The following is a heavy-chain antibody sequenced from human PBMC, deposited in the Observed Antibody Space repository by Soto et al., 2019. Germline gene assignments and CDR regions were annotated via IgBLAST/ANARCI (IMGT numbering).Heavy chain of an antibody. CDR1: GFTVSNAW. V-gene: IGHV3-15*01. CDR2: IKSKTDGGTT. D-gene: IGHD3-22*01. Sequence: PGGSLRLSCAASGFTVSNAWMSWVRQAPGKGLEWVGRIKSKTDGGTTDYAAPVKGRFTISRDDSKNTLYLQMNSLKTEDTAVYYCTTLYYYDSSSGQDAFDIWGQGTMVTVSS. J-gene: IGHJ3*02. CDR3: TTLYYYDSSSGQDAFDI.